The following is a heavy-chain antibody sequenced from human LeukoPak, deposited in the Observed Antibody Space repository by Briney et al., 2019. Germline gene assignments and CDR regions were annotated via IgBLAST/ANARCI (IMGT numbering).Heavy chain of an antibody. Sequence: GRSLRLSCAASGFTFSSYGMHWVRQAPGKGLEWVAVISYDGSNKYYADSVKGRFTISRDNSKNTLYLQMNSLRAEDTAVYYCAKEEYSSGWYLGYWGQGTLVTVSS. J-gene: IGHJ4*02. CDR1: GFTFSSYG. V-gene: IGHV3-30*18. CDR2: ISYDGSNK. CDR3: AKEEYSSGWYLGY. D-gene: IGHD6-19*01.